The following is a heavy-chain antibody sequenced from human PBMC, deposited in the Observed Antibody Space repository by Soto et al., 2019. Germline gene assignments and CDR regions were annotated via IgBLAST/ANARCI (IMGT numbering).Heavy chain of an antibody. CDR3: ARGVEYCSGGSCYSIDYYYYYMDV. J-gene: IGHJ6*03. Sequence: QVQLVESGGGVVQPGRSLRLSCAASGFTFSSYGMHWVRQAPGKGLEWVAVIWYDGSKKYYADSVKGRFTISRDNSKNTLYLQMNSLRAEDTAVYYCARGVEYCSGGSCYSIDYYYYYMDVWGKGTTVTVSS. CDR1: GFTFSSYG. CDR2: IWYDGSKK. V-gene: IGHV3-33*01. D-gene: IGHD2-15*01.